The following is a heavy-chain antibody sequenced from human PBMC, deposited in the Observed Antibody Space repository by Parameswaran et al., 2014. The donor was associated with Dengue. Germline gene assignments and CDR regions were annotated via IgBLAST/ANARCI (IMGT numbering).Heavy chain of an antibody. J-gene: IGHJ4*02. V-gene: IGHV3-23*01. CDR3: AKDVGSYYYGSGSQYYFDY. Sequence: PGKGLEWISAISGSGGSTYYADSVKGRFTISRDNSKNTLYLQMNSLRAEDTAVYYCAKDVGSYYYGSGSQYYFDYWGQGTLVTVSS. CDR2: ISGSGGST. D-gene: IGHD3-10*01.